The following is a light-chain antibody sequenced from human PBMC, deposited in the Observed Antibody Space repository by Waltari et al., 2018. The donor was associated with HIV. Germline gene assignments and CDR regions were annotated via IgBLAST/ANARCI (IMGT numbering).Light chain of an antibody. Sequence: QSVLPQPPSASGTPGQRVTISCSGRSSNIRSTSVNWYQQLPGTAPKLLISSNNQRPSGVPDRFSGSKSGTSASLAISGLQSEDEADYYCAAWDDSLNGPVFGGGTKLTVL. V-gene: IGLV1-44*01. CDR1: SSNIRSTS. J-gene: IGLJ2*01. CDR3: AAWDDSLNGPV. CDR2: SNN.